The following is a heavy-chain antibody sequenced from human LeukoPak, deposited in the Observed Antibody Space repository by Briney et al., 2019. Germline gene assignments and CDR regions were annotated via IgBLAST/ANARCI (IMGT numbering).Heavy chain of an antibody. V-gene: IGHV1-2*02. CDR2: INPNSAGT. J-gene: IGHJ4*02. CDR1: GYTFTGYY. CDR3: ARGVDYDSSNYPYYFDY. Sequence: ASVKVSCKASGYTFTGYYIHWVRQAPGQGLEWMGWINPNSAGTNYAQKFQGRVTMTRDTSISTAYMELSSLRSGDTAVYFCARGVDYDSSNYPYYFDYWGQGALVTVSS. D-gene: IGHD3-22*01.